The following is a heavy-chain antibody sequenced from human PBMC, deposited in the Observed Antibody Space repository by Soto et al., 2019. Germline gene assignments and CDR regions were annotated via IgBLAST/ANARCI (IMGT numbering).Heavy chain of an antibody. D-gene: IGHD6-6*01. J-gene: IGHJ5*02. V-gene: IGHV1-18*01. CDR2: ISAYNGNT. Sequence: GASVKVSCKASGYTFTSYGISWVRQAPGQGLEWMGWISAYNGNTNYAQKLQGRVTMTTDTSTSTAYMELRSLRSDDTAVYYCARDRTGSSSGPNWFDTWGQGTLVTVSS. CDR1: GYTFTSYG. CDR3: ARDRTGSSSGPNWFDT.